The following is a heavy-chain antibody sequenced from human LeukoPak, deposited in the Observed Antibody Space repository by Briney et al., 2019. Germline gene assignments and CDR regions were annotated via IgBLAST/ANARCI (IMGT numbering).Heavy chain of an antibody. CDR2: ITGSGGST. CDR1: GFTFSSYA. V-gene: IGHV3-23*01. D-gene: IGHD6-19*01. J-gene: IGHJ4*02. Sequence: GGTLRLSCAASGFTFSSYAMSWVRQAPGKGLEWVSAITGSGGSTYYADSVKGRFTILRDNSKSTLYLQMNSLRAEDTAVYSFAKYVRIAEAGSDFWGQGTRVTVPT. CDR3: AKYVRIAEAGSDF.